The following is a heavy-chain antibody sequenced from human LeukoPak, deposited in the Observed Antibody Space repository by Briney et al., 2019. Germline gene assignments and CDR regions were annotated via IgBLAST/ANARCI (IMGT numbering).Heavy chain of an antibody. D-gene: IGHD3-10*01. CDR3: AEVVSVLLWFGPPYYFDY. V-gene: IGHV3-23*01. J-gene: IGHJ4*02. CDR1: GFTFSSYG. Sequence: GGSLRLSCAASGFTFSSYGMSPSGGGTYYADSVKGRFTISRDNSKNTLYLQMNSLRAEDTAVYYCAEVVSVLLWFGPPYYFDYWGQGTLVTVSS. CDR2: PSGGGT.